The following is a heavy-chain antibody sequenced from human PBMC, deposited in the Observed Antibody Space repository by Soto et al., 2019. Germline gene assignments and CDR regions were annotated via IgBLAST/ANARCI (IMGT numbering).Heavy chain of an antibody. CDR1: GGSISSYY. V-gene: IGHV4-59*01. J-gene: IGHJ4*02. CDR2: TYYSGST. D-gene: IGHD3-22*01. CDR3: ARDRNYYDSSGYYDY. Sequence: SETLSLTCTVSGGSISSYYWSWIRQPPGKGLEWIGYTYYSGSTNYNPSLKSRVTISVDTSKNQFSLKLSSVTAADTAVYYCARDRNYYDSSGYYDYWGQGTLVTVSS.